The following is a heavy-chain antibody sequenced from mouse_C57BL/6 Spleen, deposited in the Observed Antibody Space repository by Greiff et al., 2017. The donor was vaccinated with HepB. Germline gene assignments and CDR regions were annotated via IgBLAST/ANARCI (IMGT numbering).Heavy chain of an antibody. CDR2: INPSSGYT. D-gene: IGHD1-1*01. Sequence: VMLVESGAELARPGASVKMSCKASGYTFTSYTMHWVKQRPGQGLEWIGYINPSSGYTKYNQKFKDKATLTADKSSSTAYMQLSSLTSEDSAVYYCARSNYGSPYAMDYWGQGTSVTVSS. J-gene: IGHJ4*01. V-gene: IGHV1-4*01. CDR1: GYTFTSYT. CDR3: ARSNYGSPYAMDY.